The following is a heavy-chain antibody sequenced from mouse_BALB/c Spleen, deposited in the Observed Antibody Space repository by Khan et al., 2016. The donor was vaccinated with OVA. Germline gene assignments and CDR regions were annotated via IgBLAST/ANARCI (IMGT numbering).Heavy chain of an antibody. CDR2: ISTGGHYT. D-gene: IGHD1-1*01. CDR1: GFTFSTYG. CDR3: ARLAYYYDSEGFAY. Sequence: EVKLVESGGDLVEPGGSLKLSCAASGFTFSTYGMSWVRQTPDKRLEWVATISTGGHYTYYPDSVRGRFTLSRDNAKNTLYLQMTSLKSEDTAIFYCARLAYYYDSEGFAYWGQGTLVTVSA. V-gene: IGHV5-6*01. J-gene: IGHJ3*01.